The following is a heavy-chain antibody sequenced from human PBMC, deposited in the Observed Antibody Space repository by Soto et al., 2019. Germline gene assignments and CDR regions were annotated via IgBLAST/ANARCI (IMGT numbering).Heavy chain of an antibody. CDR1: GGSFSAYY. Sequence: QVQLQQWGAGLLKPSETLSLTCAVYGGSFSAYYWSWIRQPPGKGLEWKGEINHRGSTNYNSSLKSRVTTSVDSSKKQFSLRLNSVTAADTAVYYCGRRAISVVAGTDFWGQGARVTGSS. D-gene: IGHD6-19*01. V-gene: IGHV4-34*01. J-gene: IGHJ4*02. CDR3: GRRAISVVAGTDF. CDR2: INHRGST.